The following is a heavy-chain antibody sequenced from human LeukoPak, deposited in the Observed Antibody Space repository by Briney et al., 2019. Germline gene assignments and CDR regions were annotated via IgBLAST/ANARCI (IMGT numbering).Heavy chain of an antibody. CDR2: VYYSGNS. CDR3: ARLFDDYGDQRGLDY. V-gene: IGHV4-39*07. Sequence: SETLSLTCSVSGGSISRSGYYWGWIRQPPGKGLEWIVSVYYSGNSYYNPSLKSRVTISVDTSKNQFSLKLTSVTAADTAVYYCARLFDDYGDQRGLDYWGQGTLVTVSS. D-gene: IGHD4-17*01. J-gene: IGHJ4*02. CDR1: GGSISRSGYY.